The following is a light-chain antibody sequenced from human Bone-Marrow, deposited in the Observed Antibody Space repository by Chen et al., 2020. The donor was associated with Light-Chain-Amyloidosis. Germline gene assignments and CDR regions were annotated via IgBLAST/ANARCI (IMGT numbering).Light chain of an antibody. CDR1: QSVSSY. V-gene: IGKV3-11*01. CDR2: DTS. CDR3: QQRLNWPPLS. Sequence: EIVLTQSPATLSLSPGERATLSCRASQSVSSYLAWYQQKPGQAPRLLIDDTSNRATGIPARFSGSGSGTDFTLTISSLEPEDFAIYYCQQRLNWPPLSFGGGTKVEIK. J-gene: IGKJ4*01.